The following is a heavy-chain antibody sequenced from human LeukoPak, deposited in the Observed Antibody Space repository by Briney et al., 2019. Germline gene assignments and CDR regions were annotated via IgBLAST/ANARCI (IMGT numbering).Heavy chain of an antibody. D-gene: IGHD5-12*01. Sequence: PGGSLRLSCAASGFTISSYGMHWVRQAPGKGLEWVAVIWYDGSNKYYADSVKGRFTISRDNSKNTLYLQMSSLRAEDTALYYCARGLGYITSWRFDPWGQGTLVTVSS. CDR3: ARGLGYITSWRFDP. J-gene: IGHJ5*02. CDR2: IWYDGSNK. CDR1: GFTISSYG. V-gene: IGHV3-33*01.